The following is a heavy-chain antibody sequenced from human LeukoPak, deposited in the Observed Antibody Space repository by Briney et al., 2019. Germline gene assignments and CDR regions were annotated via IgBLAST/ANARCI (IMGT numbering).Heavy chain of an antibody. CDR2: ISGSTTDI. CDR3: ARDIHSGAFDI. D-gene: IGHD3-10*01. V-gene: IGHV3-21*01. CDR1: GFTFTAYT. J-gene: IGHJ3*02. Sequence: GGSLRLSCAASGFTFTAYTINWVRQAPGKGLEWVSYISGSTTDIYYADSVKGRFTISRDNAKRSVYLQMNSLGVEDTAVYYCARDIHSGAFDIWGQGTMVTVSS.